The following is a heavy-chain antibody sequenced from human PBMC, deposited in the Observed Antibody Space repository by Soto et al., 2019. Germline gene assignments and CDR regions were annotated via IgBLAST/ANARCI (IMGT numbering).Heavy chain of an antibody. V-gene: IGHV1-18*04. CDR1: GYTFTNYG. CDR2: TTVFNGNT. CDR3: ARGGVARYMSSWGFDP. Sequence: ASVKVSCKASGYTFTNYGISWVRQAPGQGPEWMGWTTVFNGNTNYAQKFQGRVTMTTDTSTSTVYMDLRSLRSDDTAVYYCARGGVARYMSSWGFDPWGQGTLVTVSS. J-gene: IGHJ5*02. D-gene: IGHD6-13*01.